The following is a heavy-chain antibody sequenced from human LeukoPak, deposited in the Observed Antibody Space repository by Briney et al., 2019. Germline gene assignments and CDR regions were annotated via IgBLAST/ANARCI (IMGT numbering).Heavy chain of an antibody. CDR2: ISGSSSFT. Sequence: PGGSLRLSCAASGFTLSDHYMSWIRQAPGKGLEWVSYISGSSSFTNYADSVKGRFTISRDNAKSSLYLQMNSLRAEDTAVYYCARGSYGAYDYWGQGNLVTVSS. V-gene: IGHV3-11*05. D-gene: IGHD4/OR15-4a*01. J-gene: IGHJ4*02. CDR1: GFTLSDHY. CDR3: ARGSYGAYDY.